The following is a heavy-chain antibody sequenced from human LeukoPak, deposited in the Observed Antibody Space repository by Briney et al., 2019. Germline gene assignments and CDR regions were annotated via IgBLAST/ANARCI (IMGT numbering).Heavy chain of an antibody. CDR3: ARGVVGRSYYYGMDV. CDR2: IYYSGST. J-gene: IGHJ6*02. CDR1: GGSISSGGYY. D-gene: IGHD2-2*01. Sequence: PSETLSLTCTVSGGSISSGGYYWSWIRQHPGKGLEWIGYIYYSGSTYYNPSLKSRVTISVDTSKNQFSLKLSSVTAADTAVYYRARGVVGRSYYYGMDVWGQGTTVTVSS. V-gene: IGHV4-31*03.